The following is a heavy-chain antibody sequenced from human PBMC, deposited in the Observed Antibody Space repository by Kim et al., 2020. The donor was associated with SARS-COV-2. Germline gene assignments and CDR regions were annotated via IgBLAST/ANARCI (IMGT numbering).Heavy chain of an antibody. V-gene: IGHV4-4*07. CDR3: ARDRGGSGWYGGDY. D-gene: IGHD6-19*01. Sequence: NPSLTGRVTMSVDTSKNQFSLKLSSVTAADTAVYYCARDRGGSGWYGGDYWGQGTLVTVSS. J-gene: IGHJ4*02.